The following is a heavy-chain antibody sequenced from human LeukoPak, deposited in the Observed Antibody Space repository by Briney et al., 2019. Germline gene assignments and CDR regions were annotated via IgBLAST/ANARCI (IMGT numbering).Heavy chain of an antibody. V-gene: IGHV3-7*01. CDR2: IKQDGSEK. D-gene: IGHD3-10*01. J-gene: IGHJ6*02. CDR1: GFTFSNYW. Sequence: PGGSLRLSCAASGFTFSNYWMSWVRQAPGKGLEWVANIKQDGSEKYYVDSVKGRFTISRDNAKNSLYLQMNSLRAEDTAVYYCAKEGPYYYGSGTRYGMDVWGQGTTVTVSS. CDR3: AKEGPYYYGSGTRYGMDV.